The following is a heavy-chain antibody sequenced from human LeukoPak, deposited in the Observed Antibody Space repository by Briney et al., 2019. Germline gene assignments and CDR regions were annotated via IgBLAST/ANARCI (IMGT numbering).Heavy chain of an antibody. CDR3: ARAEYSSSSVYFDY. V-gene: IGHV4-38-2*02. J-gene: IGHJ4*02. D-gene: IGHD6-6*01. Sequence: SETLSLTCTVSGYSISSGYYWGWIRQPPGKGLEWIGSIYHSGSTYYNPSLKSPVTISVDTSKNQFSLKLSSVTAADTAVYYCARAEYSSSSVYFDYGGQGPLVPVPS. CDR2: IYHSGST. CDR1: GYSISSGYY.